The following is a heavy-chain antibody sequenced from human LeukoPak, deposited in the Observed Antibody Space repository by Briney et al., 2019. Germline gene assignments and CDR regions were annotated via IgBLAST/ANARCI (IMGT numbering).Heavy chain of an antibody. J-gene: IGHJ4*02. Sequence: GASVKVSCKASGYTFIGYYLHWVRQAPGQGLEWMGWINSTSGGTNYAQKFQDRVTMTRDTSINTAYMELSRLRSDDTAVYYCARLVGLSTTASYWGQGTLVIVSS. D-gene: IGHD5/OR15-5a*01. CDR1: GYTFIGYY. V-gene: IGHV1-2*02. CDR3: ARLVGLSTTASY. CDR2: INSTSGGT.